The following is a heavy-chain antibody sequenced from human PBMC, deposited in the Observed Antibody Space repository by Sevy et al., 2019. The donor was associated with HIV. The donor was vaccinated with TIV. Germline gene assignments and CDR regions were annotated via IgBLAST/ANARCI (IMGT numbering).Heavy chain of an antibody. D-gene: IGHD3-10*01. CDR2: IYWDNDK. CDR1: GFSLTSRPVG. J-gene: IGHJ4*02. V-gene: IGHV2-5*02. Sequence: SGPTLVKPTETLTLTCTFSGFSLTSRPVGVGWIRQPPGKALESLALIYWDNDKRYSPSLKNRLTITKDTSKNQVVLTMTNMDPVDTATYYCAHRGPLYGFWDTGYFDSWGLGTLVTVSS. CDR3: AHRGPLYGFWDTGYFDS.